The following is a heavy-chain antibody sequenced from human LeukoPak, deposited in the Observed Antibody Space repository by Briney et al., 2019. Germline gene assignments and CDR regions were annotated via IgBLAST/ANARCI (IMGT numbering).Heavy chain of an antibody. CDR1: GFTFSTYL. CDR2: IKQDGSEK. D-gene: IGHD3-3*01. Sequence: AGSLRLSCAASGFTFSTYLMSWVRQAPGKGLQWVANIKQDGSEKYYVDSVKGRFTISRDNAKNSLYLQMNSLRAEDTAVYYCAREGYDFWSGYSFYFDYWGQGTLVTVSS. V-gene: IGHV3-7*01. CDR3: AREGYDFWSGYSFYFDY. J-gene: IGHJ4*02.